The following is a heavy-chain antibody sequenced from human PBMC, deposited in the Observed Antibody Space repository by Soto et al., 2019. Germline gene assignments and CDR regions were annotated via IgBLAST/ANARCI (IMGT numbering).Heavy chain of an antibody. J-gene: IGHJ4*02. D-gene: IGHD6-19*01. V-gene: IGHV4-34*01. Sequence: PSETLSLTCAVYGGSFSGYYWSWIRQPPGKGLEWIGEINHSGSTNYNPSLKSRVTISVDTSKNQFSLKLSSVTAADTAVYYCARGRSGSGWDPVDSWGQGTLVTVSS. CDR3: ARGRSGSGWDPVDS. CDR2: INHSGST. CDR1: GGSFSGYY.